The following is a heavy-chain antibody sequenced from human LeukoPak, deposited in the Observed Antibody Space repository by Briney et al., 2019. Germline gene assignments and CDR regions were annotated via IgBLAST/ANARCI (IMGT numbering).Heavy chain of an antibody. J-gene: IGHJ3*02. CDR2: ISYDGSNK. D-gene: IGHD6-13*01. CDR3: AGDRTLIAAAGTTQFKSGAFDI. V-gene: IGHV3-30*04. Sequence: GGSLRLSCAASGFTFSSYAMHWVRQAPGKGLEWVAVISYDGSNKYYADSVKGRFTISRDNSKNTLYLQMNSLRAEDTAVYYCAGDRTLIAAAGTTQFKSGAFDIWGQGTMVTVSS. CDR1: GFTFSSYA.